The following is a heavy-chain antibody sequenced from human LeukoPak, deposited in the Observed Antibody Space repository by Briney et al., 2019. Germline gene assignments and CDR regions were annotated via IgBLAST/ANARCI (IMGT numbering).Heavy chain of an antibody. Sequence: GGSLRLSCVASGFDFSKYSMSWVRQAPGKGLEWVSTINSSSSFVFYADSAKGRFSVSRDNAKNSLDLEMYSLRVDDAAVYYCTRVTAAVGTSPFDHWGQGIVVTVAP. CDR1: GFDFSKYS. CDR3: TRVTAAVGTSPFDH. CDR2: INSSSSFV. J-gene: IGHJ4*02. V-gene: IGHV3-21*01. D-gene: IGHD1-1*01.